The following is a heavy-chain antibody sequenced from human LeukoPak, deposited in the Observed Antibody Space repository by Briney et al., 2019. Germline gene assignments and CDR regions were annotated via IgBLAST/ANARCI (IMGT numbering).Heavy chain of an antibody. CDR3: ARSRSNYYDSSTSFDY. Sequence: GGSLRLSCAASGFSFSNYAMNWVRQAPGKGLEWISYINGDSSSRLYADSVKGRFTISRDNAKNSLYLQMNSLRAEDTAVYYCARSRSNYYDSSTSFDYWGQGTLVTVSS. J-gene: IGHJ4*02. V-gene: IGHV3-21*04. CDR1: GFSFSNYA. CDR2: INGDSSSR. D-gene: IGHD3-22*01.